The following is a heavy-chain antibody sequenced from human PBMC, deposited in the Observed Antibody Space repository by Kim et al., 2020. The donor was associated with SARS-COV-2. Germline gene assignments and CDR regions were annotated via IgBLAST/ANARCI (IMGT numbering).Heavy chain of an antibody. J-gene: IGHJ4*02. CDR3: VQDGRNTAIY. CDR1: GFTFSAYT. V-gene: IGHV3-64D*06. Sequence: GGSLRLSCSASGFTFSAYTMHWVRQAPGKGLEFVCSISVHGRITYYADSVKSRFIISRDDSQNTLFLQMRSLRPDDTAVYYCVQDGRNTAIYWGQGTLVTVSS. D-gene: IGHD2-2*02. CDR2: ISVHGRIT.